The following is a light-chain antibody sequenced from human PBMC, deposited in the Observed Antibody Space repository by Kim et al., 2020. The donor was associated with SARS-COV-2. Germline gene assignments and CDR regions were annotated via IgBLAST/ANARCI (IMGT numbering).Light chain of an antibody. J-gene: IGKJ4*01. Sequence: STGERATLSCRASESVSYYLAWYQQKPGQAPRLLTYDASKRATGIPARFSGSGSGTDFTLTISSLEPEDVAVYYCQQRRNWPLTFGGGTKVEIK. V-gene: IGKV3-11*01. CDR3: QQRRNWPLT. CDR1: ESVSYY. CDR2: DAS.